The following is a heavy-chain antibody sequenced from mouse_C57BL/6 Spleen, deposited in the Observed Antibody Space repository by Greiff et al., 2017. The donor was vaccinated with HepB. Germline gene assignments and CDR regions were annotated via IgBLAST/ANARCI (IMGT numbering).Heavy chain of an antibody. D-gene: IGHD1-1*01. CDR1: GFTFTDYY. CDR3: ARSSVIRYQFAY. V-gene: IGHV7-3*01. CDR2: IRNKANGYTT. Sequence: EVKLVESGGGLVQPGGSLSLSCAASGFTFTDYYMSWVRQPPGKALEWLGFIRNKANGYTTEYSASVKGRFTISRDNSQSILYLHMNALRAEDSATYYGARSSVIRYQFAYWGQGTLVTGSA. J-gene: IGHJ3*01.